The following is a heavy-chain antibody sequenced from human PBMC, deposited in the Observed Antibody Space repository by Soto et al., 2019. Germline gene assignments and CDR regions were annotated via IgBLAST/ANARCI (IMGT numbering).Heavy chain of an antibody. J-gene: IGHJ4*02. D-gene: IGHD1-1*01. V-gene: IGHV3-30*18. CDR3: GKDIRSGSIDY. CDR1: GFTFSSYG. CDR2: ISYDGSNK. Sequence: PVGSLRLSCAASGFTFSSYGMHWVRQAPGKGLEWVAVISYDGSNKYYADSVKGRFTISRDNSKNTLYLQMNSLRAEDTAVYYCGKDIRSGSIDYWGQGTLVTVSS.